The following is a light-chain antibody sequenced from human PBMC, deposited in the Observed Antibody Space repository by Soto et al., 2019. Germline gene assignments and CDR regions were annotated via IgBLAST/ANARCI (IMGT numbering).Light chain of an antibody. Sequence: QSALTQPASVSGSPGQSITISCTGTSSDVGGYNYVSWYQQHPGKAPKLMIYEVSNRPSGVSNRFSGSKSGNTDSLTISGLQAEDEADYYCISYTSSSTLVVFGGGTKLTVL. CDR1: SSDVGGYNY. V-gene: IGLV2-14*01. J-gene: IGLJ2*01. CDR2: EVS. CDR3: ISYTSSSTLVV.